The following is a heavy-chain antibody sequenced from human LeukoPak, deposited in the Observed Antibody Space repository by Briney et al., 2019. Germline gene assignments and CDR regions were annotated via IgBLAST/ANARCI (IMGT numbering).Heavy chain of an antibody. D-gene: IGHD6-6*01. CDR2: INHSGST. V-gene: IGHV4-34*01. CDR1: GGSISSYY. Sequence: SETLSLTCTVSGGSISSYYWSWFRQPPGKGLEWIGEINHSGSTNYNPSLSLKSRVTISLDTSKNQFSLMLNSVTAADTAVYYCAVSAAALFDPWGQGTLVTVSS. J-gene: IGHJ5*02. CDR3: AVSAAALFDP.